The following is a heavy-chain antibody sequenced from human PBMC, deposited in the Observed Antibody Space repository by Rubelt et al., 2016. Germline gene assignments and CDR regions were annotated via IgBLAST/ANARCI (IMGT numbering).Heavy chain of an antibody. D-gene: IGHD2-15*01. CDR2: IYYSGST. Sequence: GKGLEWIGYIYYSGSTNYNPSLKSRVTISVDTSKNQFSLKLSSVTAADTAVYYCARRQKGYCSGGSCPYGHFDYWGQGTLVTVSS. J-gene: IGHJ4*02. CDR3: ARRQKGYCSGGSCPYGHFDY. V-gene: IGHV4-61*07.